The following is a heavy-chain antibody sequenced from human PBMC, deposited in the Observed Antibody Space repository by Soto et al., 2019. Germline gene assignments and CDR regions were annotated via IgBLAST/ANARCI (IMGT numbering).Heavy chain of an antibody. CDR2: ISWDGGST. Sequence: GGSLRLSCAASGFTFDDYTMHWVRQAPGKGLEWVSLISWDGGSTYYADSVKGRFTISRDNSKNSLYLQMNSLRTEDTALYYCAKGKGYGSNYGMDVWGQGTTVTVSS. D-gene: IGHD3-10*01. CDR1: GFTFDDYT. V-gene: IGHV3-43*01. J-gene: IGHJ6*02. CDR3: AKGKGYGSNYGMDV.